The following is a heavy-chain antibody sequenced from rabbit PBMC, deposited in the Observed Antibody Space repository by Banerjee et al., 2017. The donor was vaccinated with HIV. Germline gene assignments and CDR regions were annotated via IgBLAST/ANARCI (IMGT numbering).Heavy chain of an antibody. J-gene: IGHJ4*01. D-gene: IGHD6-1*01. CDR3: TRAAGYGGYGYSTGFTL. V-gene: IGHV1S45*01. Sequence: QEQLVESGGDLVKPEGSLTLTCTASGFSFSSGYDMCWVRQAPGKGLEWIAYIYPDYGTTDYATWAKGRFTISLDNAQNTVFLQMTSLTAADTATYFCTRAAGYGGYGYSTGFTLWGPGTLVTVS. CDR1: GFSFSSGYD. CDR2: IYPDYGTT.